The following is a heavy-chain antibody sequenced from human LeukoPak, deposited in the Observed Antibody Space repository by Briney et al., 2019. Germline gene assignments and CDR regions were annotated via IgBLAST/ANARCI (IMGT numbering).Heavy chain of an antibody. D-gene: IGHD2-21*01. Sequence: GESLTISCKESEHTLNIYWIGWMRQMPGRGLEWMGIIFLDDSQIEYNPSFQGQITISADKSVKTAYLQWDSLQTSDPALYSCATSTYSVGAHIDYWGQGTPVTVST. V-gene: IGHV5-51*01. CDR2: IFLDDSQI. CDR3: ATSTYSVGAHIDY. J-gene: IGHJ4*02. CDR1: EHTLNIYW.